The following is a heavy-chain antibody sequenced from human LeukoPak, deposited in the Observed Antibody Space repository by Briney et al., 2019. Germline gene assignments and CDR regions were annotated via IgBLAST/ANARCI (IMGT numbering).Heavy chain of an antibody. D-gene: IGHD3-10*01. V-gene: IGHV3-23*01. CDR2: ISGSGGST. J-gene: IGHJ6*02. CDR3: AKGISPPLTMVRGVIINYYYYGMDV. Sequence: GGSLRLSCAASGFTFSSYAMSWVRQAPGKGLEWVSAISGSGGSTYYADSVKGRFTISRDNSKNTLYLQMNSLRAEDTAVYYCAKGISPPLTMVRGVIINYYYYGMDVWGQGTTGTVSS. CDR1: GFTFSSYA.